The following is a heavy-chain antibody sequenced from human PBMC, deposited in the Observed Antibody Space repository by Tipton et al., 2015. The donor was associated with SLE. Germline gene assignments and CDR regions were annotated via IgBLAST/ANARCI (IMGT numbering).Heavy chain of an antibody. CDR3: ARGYCSGGSCSYWYFDL. CDR1: GDSISSGDYY. J-gene: IGHJ2*01. CDR2: IYYSGST. Sequence: LRLSCTVSGDSISSGDYYWSWIRQPPGKGLEWIGYIYYSGSTYYNPSLKSRVTISVDTSKNQFSLKLSSVTAADTAVYYCARGYCSGGSCSYWYFDLWGRGTLVTVSS. D-gene: IGHD2-15*01. V-gene: IGHV4-30-4*01.